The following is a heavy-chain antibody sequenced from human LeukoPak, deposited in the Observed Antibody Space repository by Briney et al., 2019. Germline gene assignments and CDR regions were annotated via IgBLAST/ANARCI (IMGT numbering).Heavy chain of an antibody. D-gene: IGHD3-3*01. CDR2: IYSGGSI. CDR3: ARDTRYYYGMDV. CDR1: GFIVSSNY. J-gene: IGHJ6*02. Sequence: LTGGSLRLSCAASGFIVSSNYMSWVRQAPGKGLEWVSVIYSGGSIYYVDSVKGRFTISRDNSKNTLYLQMNSLRAEDTAVYYCARDTRYYYGMDVWGQGATVTVPS. V-gene: IGHV3-53*01.